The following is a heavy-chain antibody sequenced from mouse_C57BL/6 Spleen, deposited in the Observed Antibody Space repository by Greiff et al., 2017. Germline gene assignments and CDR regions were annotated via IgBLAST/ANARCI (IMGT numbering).Heavy chain of an antibody. Sequence: EVKVEESGPGMVKPSQSLSLTCTVTGYSITSGYDWHWIRHFPGNKLEWMGYISYSGSTNYNPSLKSRISITHDTSKNHFFLKLNSVTTEDTATYYCAKSNYDYAMDYWGQGTSVTVSS. D-gene: IGHD2-5*01. CDR1: GYSITSGYD. J-gene: IGHJ4*01. V-gene: IGHV3-1*01. CDR3: AKSNYDYAMDY. CDR2: ISYSGST.